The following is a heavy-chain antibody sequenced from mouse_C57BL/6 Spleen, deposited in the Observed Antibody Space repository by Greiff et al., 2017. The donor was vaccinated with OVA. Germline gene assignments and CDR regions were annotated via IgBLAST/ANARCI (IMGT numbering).Heavy chain of an antibody. V-gene: IGHV1-52*01. J-gene: IGHJ2*01. CDR1: GYTFTSYW. D-gene: IGHD4-1*01. CDR3: ARRLNWDDPFDY. Sequence: QVQLQQPGAELVRPGSSVKLSCKASGYTFTSYWMHWVKQRPIQGLEWIGNIDPSDSETHYNQKFKDKATLTVDKSSSTAYMQLSSLTSEDSAVYYCARRLNWDDPFDYWGQGTTLTVSA. CDR2: IDPSDSET.